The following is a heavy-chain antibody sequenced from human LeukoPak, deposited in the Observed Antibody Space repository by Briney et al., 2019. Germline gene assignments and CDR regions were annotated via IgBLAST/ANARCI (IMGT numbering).Heavy chain of an antibody. J-gene: IGHJ4*02. CDR1: GGSISSFY. D-gene: IGHD2-2*01. Sequence: SESLSLTCTVSGGSISSFYWSWIRQPPGKGLEWIGYIYYSGSTNYNPSLKSRVTISVDTSKNQFPLQLTSVTAAYTAVYYWARVASCCWDFDYWGQGTLVTASS. CDR3: ARVASCCWDFDY. CDR2: IYYSGST. V-gene: IGHV4-59*01.